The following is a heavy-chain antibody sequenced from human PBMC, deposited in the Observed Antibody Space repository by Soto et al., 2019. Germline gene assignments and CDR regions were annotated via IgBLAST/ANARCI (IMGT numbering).Heavy chain of an antibody. V-gene: IGHV4-30-2*01. CDR3: ARARIQLWTNSNWFDP. CDR2: IYHSGST. D-gene: IGHD5-18*01. CDR1: GGSISSGGYS. Sequence: SETLSLTCAVSGGSISSGGYSWSWIRQPPGKGLEWIGYIYHSGSTYYNPSLKSRVTISVDRSKNQFSLKLSSVTAADTAVYYCARARIQLWTNSNWFDPWGQGTLVTVSS. J-gene: IGHJ5*02.